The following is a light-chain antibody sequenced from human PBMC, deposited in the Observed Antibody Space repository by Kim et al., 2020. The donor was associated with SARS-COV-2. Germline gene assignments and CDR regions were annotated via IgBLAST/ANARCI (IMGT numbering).Light chain of an antibody. J-gene: IGKJ4*01. Sequence: DIQMTQSPSTLSASVGDRVTITCRASQSISSWLAWYQQRPGKAPKLLIYTASTLEYGVPSRFSGSGSGTDFTLTISSLQPEDFATYYCQQSHTAPLLTFGGGTKVDIK. CDR3: QQSHTAPLLT. CDR2: TAS. CDR1: QSISSW. V-gene: IGKV1-5*03.